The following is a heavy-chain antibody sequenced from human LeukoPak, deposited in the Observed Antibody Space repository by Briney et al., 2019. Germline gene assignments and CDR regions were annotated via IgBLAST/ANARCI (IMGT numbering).Heavy chain of an antibody. CDR2: INQDGSER. Sequence: GGSLRLSCAASGFTFSSDWMNWVRQAPGKGLEWVANINQDGSERNYVDSVKGRFTISRDNAKSSVFLQMNSLGADDTAVYYCATHSDWRFDYWGQGTLVSVSS. D-gene: IGHD6-19*01. V-gene: IGHV3-7*01. CDR3: ATHSDWRFDY. J-gene: IGHJ4*02. CDR1: GFTFSSDW.